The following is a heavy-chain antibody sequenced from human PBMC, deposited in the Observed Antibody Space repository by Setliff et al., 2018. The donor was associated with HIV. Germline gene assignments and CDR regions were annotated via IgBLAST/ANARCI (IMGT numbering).Heavy chain of an antibody. D-gene: IGHD2-15*01. Sequence: GSLRLSCAASGFTFSSHWMCWVRQAPGKGLEWVGRSTRYADSVKGRFTISRDNAKSTVYLQMGSLSADDTAVYYCARGGFNHAFDIWGQGTMVTVSS. V-gene: IGHV3-74*01. J-gene: IGHJ3*02. CDR2: GRST. CDR1: GFTFSSHW. CDR3: ARGGFNHAFDI.